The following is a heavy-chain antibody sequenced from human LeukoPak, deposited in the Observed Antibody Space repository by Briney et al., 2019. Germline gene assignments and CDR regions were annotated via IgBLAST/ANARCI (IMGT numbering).Heavy chain of an antibody. J-gene: IGHJ2*01. Sequence: PGGSLRLSCVASGFTYSSSDMHWVRQVTGKGLEWVSAIGTGHDTYYTDSVKGRFTISRENAKDSLYLQMNNVRAGDSAVYFCAREGPNFSESGADSPDWYFDLWAVAPWSLSPQ. CDR2: IGTGHDT. D-gene: IGHD2-21*01. CDR1: GFTYSSSD. V-gene: IGHV3-13*01. CDR3: AREGPNFSESGADSPDWYFDL.